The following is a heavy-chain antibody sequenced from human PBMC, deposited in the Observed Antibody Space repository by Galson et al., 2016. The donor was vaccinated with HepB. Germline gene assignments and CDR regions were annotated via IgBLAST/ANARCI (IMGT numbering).Heavy chain of an antibody. Sequence: SETLSPTCTVSGGSIAGSNFYWGWIRQPPGKGLEWIASIFYSRSTYYNPSLKSRVTISVDPYKNQFSRNLRSVTAADTAVYYCARPYRLVCGFDIWGRGTMVTVSS. V-gene: IGHV4-39*01. CDR1: GGSIAGSNFY. D-gene: IGHD2-21*01. CDR3: ARPYRLVCGFDI. J-gene: IGHJ3*02. CDR2: IFYSRST.